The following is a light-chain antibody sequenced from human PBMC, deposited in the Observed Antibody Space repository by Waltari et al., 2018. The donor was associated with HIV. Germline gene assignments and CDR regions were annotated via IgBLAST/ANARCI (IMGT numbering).Light chain of an antibody. Sequence: QSALTQPASVSGSPGQSITISCTGTSSDVGSYNLVSWYQQHPGKAPKLMIYEFSKRPSGVSNRFSGSKSGNTASLTISGLQAEDEADYYCCSYAGSSTWVFGGGTKLTVL. V-gene: IGLV2-23*02. CDR2: EFS. CDR1: SSDVGSYNL. J-gene: IGLJ3*02. CDR3: CSYAGSSTWV.